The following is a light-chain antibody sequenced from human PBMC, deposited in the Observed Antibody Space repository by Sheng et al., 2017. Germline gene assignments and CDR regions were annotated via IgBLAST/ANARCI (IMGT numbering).Light chain of an antibody. Sequence: QSVLTQPPSVSAAPGRTVTIPCSGGNSNIGSHYVSWYQKFPGTAPKLLIRDNDYRPSGIPDRFSGSKSGTSATLGITGLQTADEADYYCATWDSRLSVVVLGGGTKVTV. CDR3: ATWDSRLSVVV. J-gene: IGLJ2*01. CDR1: NSNIGSHY. CDR2: DND. V-gene: IGLV1-51*01.